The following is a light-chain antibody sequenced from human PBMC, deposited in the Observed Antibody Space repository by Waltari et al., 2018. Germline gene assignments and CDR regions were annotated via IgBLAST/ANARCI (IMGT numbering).Light chain of an antibody. CDR2: GTS. J-gene: IGKJ2*01. CDR1: QNVGSSS. Sequence: PGERDTLSCRASQNVGSSSLAWYQQTRGPAARLLIYGTSIRATGIPDRFSGSGSATDFTLTISRLEPEDFAVYYCQQYGRSPYTFGQGTTLESK. CDR3: QQYGRSPYT. V-gene: IGKV3-20*01.